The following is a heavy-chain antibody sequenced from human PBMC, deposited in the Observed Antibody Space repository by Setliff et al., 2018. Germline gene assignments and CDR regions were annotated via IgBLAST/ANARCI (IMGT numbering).Heavy chain of an antibody. Sequence: ASVKVSCKASGYTFTRYAISWVRQAPGQGPEWMGWISAYNGNTNYALKLQDRVIMTADTSTNTVYLDLRSPRSDDSAMYYCTRGQRAWSYWGQGTLVTVSS. CDR3: TRGQRAWSY. V-gene: IGHV1-18*01. CDR1: GYTFTRYA. D-gene: IGHD6-19*01. CDR2: ISAYNGNT. J-gene: IGHJ4*02.